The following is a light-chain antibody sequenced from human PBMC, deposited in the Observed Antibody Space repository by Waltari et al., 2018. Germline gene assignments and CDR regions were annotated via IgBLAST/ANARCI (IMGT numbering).Light chain of an antibody. CDR2: DVS. V-gene: IGLV2-14*03. J-gene: IGLJ1*01. Sequence: QSALTQPASVSGTPGQSLTISCTGTRSHFGGYHYVPWYQQHPGKAPNRLIYDVSKRPSGVSNRFSGSKSGNTASRRISGLQADDEAEYYCSSYSTNSAHVFGTGTKVTFL. CDR3: SSYSTNSAHV. CDR1: RSHFGGYHY.